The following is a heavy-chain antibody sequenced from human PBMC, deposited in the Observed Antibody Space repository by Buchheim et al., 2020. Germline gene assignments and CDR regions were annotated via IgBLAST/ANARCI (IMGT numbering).Heavy chain of an antibody. J-gene: IGHJ4*02. CDR3: ARGSGSYPLRPFDY. Sequence: QVQLQESGPGLVKPSQTLSLTCTVSGDSISSGSYYWSWIRQPAGKGLEWIGRIYTSGSTNYNPSLKSRVTISLDTSKNQFSLKLSSVTAADTAVYYCARGSGSYPLRPFDYWGQGTL. D-gene: IGHD1-26*01. CDR2: IYTSGST. V-gene: IGHV4-61*02. CDR1: GDSISSGSYY.